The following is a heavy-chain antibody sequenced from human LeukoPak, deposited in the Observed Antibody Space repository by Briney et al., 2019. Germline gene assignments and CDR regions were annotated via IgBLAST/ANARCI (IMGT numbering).Heavy chain of an antibody. V-gene: IGHV4-39*01. J-gene: IGHJ5*02. CDR1: GGSISSSSYY. CDR2: IYYSGST. CDR3: ARHAGMVPAAIYNWFDP. Sequence: SETLSLTCTVSGGSISSSSYYWGWIRQPPGKGLEWIGSIYYSGSTYYNPSLKSRVTISVDTSKNQFSLKLSSVTAADTAVYYCARHAGMVPAAIYNWFDPWGQGTLVTVSS. D-gene: IGHD2-2*01.